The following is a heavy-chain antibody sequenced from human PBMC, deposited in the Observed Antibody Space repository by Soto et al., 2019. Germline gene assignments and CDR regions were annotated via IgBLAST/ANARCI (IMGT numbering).Heavy chain of an antibody. CDR2: IHHSGAT. CDR1: GDSITGDEW. Sequence: QVQLQESGPGLVQPSGTLSLTCAVSGDSITGDEWWSWVRQPPGKGLEWIGEIHHSGATNYNPSLKGRVTISIDKSKNQSSLKLNSVTAADTAMFYCATQGFYRMGVWGRGTTVTVSS. CDR3: ATQGFYRMGV. V-gene: IGHV4-4*02. J-gene: IGHJ6*02.